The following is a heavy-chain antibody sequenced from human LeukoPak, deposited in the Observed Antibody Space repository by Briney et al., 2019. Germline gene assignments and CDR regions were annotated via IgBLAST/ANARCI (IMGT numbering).Heavy chain of an antibody. CDR2: IYTSGST. V-gene: IGHV4-61*02. CDR3: AKRGSYFDY. D-gene: IGHD1-26*01. CDR1: GGSISSGSYY. Sequence: SETLSLTCTVSGGSISSGSYYWSWIRQPAGKGLEWIGRIYTSGSTNYNPSLKSRVTISVDTSKNQFSLKLSSVTAADTAVYYCAKRGSYFDYWGQGTLVTVSS. J-gene: IGHJ4*02.